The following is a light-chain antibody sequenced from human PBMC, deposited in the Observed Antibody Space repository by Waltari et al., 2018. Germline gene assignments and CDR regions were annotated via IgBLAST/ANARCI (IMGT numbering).Light chain of an antibody. Sequence: QSALPQPPSLCGSPGQPLTTSCPGTSIYAGRSNYVPWHQQHPGKAPKLMMYDVSNRPSGVSNRFPGSKSGNTASLTISGLQAEDEADYYCSSYTSSSTHDVVFGGGTKLTVV. CDR1: SIYAGRSNY. CDR3: SSYTSSSTHDVV. CDR2: DVS. J-gene: IGLJ2*01. V-gene: IGLV2-14*03.